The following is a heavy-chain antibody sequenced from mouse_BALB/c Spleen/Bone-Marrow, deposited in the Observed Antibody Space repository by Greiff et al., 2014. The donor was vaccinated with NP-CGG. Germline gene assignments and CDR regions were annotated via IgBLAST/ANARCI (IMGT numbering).Heavy chain of an antibody. CDR2: IYPGSNIT. V-gene: IGHV1-77*01. J-gene: IGHJ1*01. Sequence: QVQLQQSGAELARPGASVKLSCKSSGYTFTDYYINWVKQRTGQGLEWIGEIYPGSNITYYNEKFKGKATLTADKSSSTAYMHLSSLTSEDSAVYFCTRGLYGNSYWYFDVWGAGTTVTVSS. CDR3: TRGLYGNSYWYFDV. CDR1: GYTFTDYY. D-gene: IGHD1-1*01.